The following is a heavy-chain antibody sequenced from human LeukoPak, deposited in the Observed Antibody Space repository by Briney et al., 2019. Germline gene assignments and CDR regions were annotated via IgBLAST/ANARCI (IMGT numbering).Heavy chain of an antibody. Sequence: ASVKVSCKASGYTFTGYYMHWVRQAPGQGLEWMGWIIPNSGGTNYAQKFQGRVTMTRDTSISTAYMELSRLRSDDTAVYYCARHDAYSSGCFGYWGQGTLVTVSS. CDR2: IIPNSGGT. D-gene: IGHD6-19*01. CDR1: GYTFTGYY. J-gene: IGHJ4*02. V-gene: IGHV1-2*02. CDR3: ARHDAYSSGCFGY.